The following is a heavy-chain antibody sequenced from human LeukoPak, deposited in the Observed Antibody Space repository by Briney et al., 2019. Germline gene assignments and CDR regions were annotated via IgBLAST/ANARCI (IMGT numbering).Heavy chain of an antibody. J-gene: IGHJ4*02. CDR3: AKDRGSGYHYFDY. CDR1: GFTFSSYA. CDR2: ISTSGESA. V-gene: IGHV3-23*01. D-gene: IGHD3-22*01. Sequence: GGSLRLSCPASGFTFSSYAMSWVRQAPGRGLEWVSVISTSGESAYYADSVKGRFTISRDNSKNTLYLQMNSLRAEDTAVYYCAKDRGSGYHYFDYWGQGTLVTVSS.